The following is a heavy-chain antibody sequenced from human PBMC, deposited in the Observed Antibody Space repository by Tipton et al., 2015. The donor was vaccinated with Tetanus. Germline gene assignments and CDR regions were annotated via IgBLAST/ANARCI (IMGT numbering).Heavy chain of an antibody. D-gene: IGHD6-19*01. CDR1: NYTFTDYG. CDR3: ARLVKQWLVPEDY. V-gene: IGHV1-18*01. Sequence: QLVQSGDVVKKPGASVKVSCKTSNYTFTDYGISWIRQAPGQGLEWTGWISGYNGNTHYSQKLQARVTVTTDTSTNTAYMELRSLRSDDTAVYFCARLVKQWLVPEDYWGQGTLVIVSS. J-gene: IGHJ4*02. CDR2: ISGYNGNT.